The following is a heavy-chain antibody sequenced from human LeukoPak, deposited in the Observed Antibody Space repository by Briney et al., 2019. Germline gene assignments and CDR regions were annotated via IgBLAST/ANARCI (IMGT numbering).Heavy chain of an antibody. V-gene: IGHV4-39*01. Sequence: PSETLSLTCTVSGGSISRSSYHWGWIRQPPGKGLEWIGSIYYSGSTYYNPSLKRRVTISVDTPKNQYSLKLSSVPAADTAVYYCARLGLSSDWGQGTLVTVSS. CDR1: GGSISRSSYH. D-gene: IGHD6-19*01. J-gene: IGHJ4*02. CDR3: ARLGLSSD. CDR2: IYYSGST.